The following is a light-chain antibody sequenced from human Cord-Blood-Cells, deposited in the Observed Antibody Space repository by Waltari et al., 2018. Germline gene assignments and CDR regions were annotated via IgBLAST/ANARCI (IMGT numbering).Light chain of an antibody. Sequence: QSALTQPPSVSGSPGQSVTISCTGTSSDVGSYNRFSWYQQPPGPAPKLMIYEVSNRPSGVPDRFSGSKSGNTASLTISGLQAEDEADYYCSSYTSSSTVVFGGGTKLTVL. J-gene: IGLJ2*01. CDR2: EVS. V-gene: IGLV2-18*02. CDR3: SSYTSSSTVV. CDR1: SSDVGSYNR.